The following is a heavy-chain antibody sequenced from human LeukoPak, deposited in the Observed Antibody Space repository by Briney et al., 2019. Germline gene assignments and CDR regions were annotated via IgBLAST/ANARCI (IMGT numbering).Heavy chain of an antibody. J-gene: IGHJ4*02. CDR1: GGSITSYC. CDR2: IHYSGST. V-gene: IGHV4-59*01. Sequence: SETLSLTCTVSGGSITSYCWNWLRQPPGKGLEWIGYIHYSGSTDYNPSLKSRVTISVDTSKNQFSLNLRSVTAADTAVYYCARDKVPGDYWGQGTLVTVSA. CDR3: ARDKVPGDY.